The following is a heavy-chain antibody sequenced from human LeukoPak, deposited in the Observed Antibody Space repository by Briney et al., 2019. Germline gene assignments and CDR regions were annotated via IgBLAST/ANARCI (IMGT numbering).Heavy chain of an antibody. V-gene: IGHV3-23*01. CDR1: GFIFSSYS. CDR3: ANDNWNAELDY. Sequence: GGSLTLSCVASGFIFSSYSMSWVRQVQGKWMEWVSAIRRRYRSTYYADSVKSRFTNPSINSKSTLYLQMTNMRAEDTAVYYCANDNWNAELDYWGQRTLVTVSS. D-gene: IGHD1-20*01. J-gene: IGHJ4*02. CDR2: IRRRYRST.